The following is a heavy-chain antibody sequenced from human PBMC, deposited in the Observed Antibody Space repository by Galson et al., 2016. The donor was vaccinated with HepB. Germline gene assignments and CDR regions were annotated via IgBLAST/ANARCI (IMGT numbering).Heavy chain of an antibody. Sequence: LRLSCAASGFTFSTYAMSWVRQAPGKGLEWVSLISRSGGLTLYADSVRGRFTISRDNSKNTVYLQMNSLRAEDTAVYYCARAYGDYAHTDYWGQGTLVTVSS. J-gene: IGHJ4*02. V-gene: IGHV3-23*01. D-gene: IGHD4-17*01. CDR3: ARAYGDYAHTDY. CDR1: GFTFSTYA. CDR2: ISRSGGLT.